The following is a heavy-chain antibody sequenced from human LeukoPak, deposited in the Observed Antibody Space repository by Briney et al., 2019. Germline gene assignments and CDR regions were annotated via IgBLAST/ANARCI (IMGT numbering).Heavy chain of an antibody. Sequence: ASVKVSCKASGYTFTSYDSNWVRQATGQGLEWMGWMNPNSGNTGYAQKFQGRVTMTRNTSISTAYMSLSSLRSEDTAVYSCARAVGAGTISSVDYWGQGTLVTVSS. D-gene: IGHD1-1*01. CDR3: ARAVGAGTISSVDY. J-gene: IGHJ4*02. CDR1: GYTFTSYD. CDR2: MNPNSGNT. V-gene: IGHV1-8*01.